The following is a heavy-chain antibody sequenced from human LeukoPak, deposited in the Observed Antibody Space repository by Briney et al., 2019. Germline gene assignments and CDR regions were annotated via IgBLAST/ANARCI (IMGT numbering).Heavy chain of an antibody. CDR1: GGSFSGYY. CDR3: ARLYSGSHYYFDY. J-gene: IGHJ4*02. Sequence: SETLSLTCAVYGGSFSGYYWSWIRQPPGRGLEWIGRISYSGNTFYNPSLKSRVTISVDTSKNQFSLRLSSVTAADTAVYYCARLYSGSHYYFDYWGQGTLVTVSS. D-gene: IGHD1-26*01. CDR2: ISYSGNT. V-gene: IGHV4-34*01.